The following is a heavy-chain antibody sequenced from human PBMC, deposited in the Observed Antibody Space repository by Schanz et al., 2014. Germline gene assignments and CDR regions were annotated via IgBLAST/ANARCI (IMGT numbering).Heavy chain of an antibody. V-gene: IGHV3-48*02. CDR2: VSRSTPDI. J-gene: IGHJ4*02. CDR3: VRDRRNADIDD. D-gene: IGHD1-1*01. CDR1: GFTFSSYS. Sequence: EVQLVESGGGLVQPGGSLRLSCTASGFTFSSYSMNWVRQAPGKGLEWVSYVSRSTPDIYYADSVKGRFTMSRDNAKNSVILQKNSVRDEDTAGYYCVRDRRNADIDDWGQGTLVTVSS.